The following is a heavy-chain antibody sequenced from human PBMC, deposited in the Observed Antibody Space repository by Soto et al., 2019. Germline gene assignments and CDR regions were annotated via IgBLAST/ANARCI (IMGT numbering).Heavy chain of an antibody. CDR2: ISYDGSNK. CDR3: ARDLGSRGAAYYYGMDV. V-gene: IGHV3-30-3*01. D-gene: IGHD2-15*01. Sequence: PGGSLRLSCAASGFTFSSYAMHWVRQAPGKGLEWVAVISYDGSNKYYADSVKGRFTISRDNSKNTLYLQMNSLRAEDTAVYYCARDLGSRGAAYYYGMDVWGQGTTVTVSS. J-gene: IGHJ6*02. CDR1: GFTFSSYA.